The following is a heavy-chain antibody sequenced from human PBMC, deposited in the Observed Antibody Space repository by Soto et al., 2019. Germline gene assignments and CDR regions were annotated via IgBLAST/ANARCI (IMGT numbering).Heavy chain of an antibody. CDR3: AIFYGDYVGWFDS. D-gene: IGHD4-17*01. Sequence: EVQLVESGGGLVKPGGSLRLSCAATRFTFSGFSMTWVRQAPGKGLEWVSSISSDSKNIYYADSVKGRFTISRDNAKNSVHLQMDRLRAEDTAVYYCAIFYGDYVGWFDSWGQGTPVTVSS. CDR1: RFTFSGFS. V-gene: IGHV3-21*01. J-gene: IGHJ5*01. CDR2: ISSDSKNI.